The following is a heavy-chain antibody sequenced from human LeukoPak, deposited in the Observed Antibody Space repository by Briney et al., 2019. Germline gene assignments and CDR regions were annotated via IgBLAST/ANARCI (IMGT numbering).Heavy chain of an antibody. J-gene: IGHJ4*02. CDR3: AKDRGYGEHEPFES. D-gene: IGHD4/OR15-4a*01. V-gene: IGHV3-30*18. CDR2: SAHDEVGK. Sequence: GGSLRLSCVGSGFTSSDYAIHWVRQAPGKGLEWVAVSAHDEVGKQFADSVKGRFTLSRDNSRDSVHLQMNRLRDEDTAVYYCAKDRGYGEHEPFESWGQGSLVTVSS. CDR1: GFTSSDYA.